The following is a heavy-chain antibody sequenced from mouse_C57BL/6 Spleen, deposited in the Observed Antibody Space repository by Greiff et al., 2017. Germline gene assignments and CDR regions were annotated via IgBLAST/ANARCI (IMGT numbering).Heavy chain of an antibody. Sequence: VKLVESGAELMKPGASVKLSCKATGYTFTGYWIEWVKQRPGHGLEWIGEILPGSGSTNYNEKFKGKATFTADTSSNTDYMPLSSLTTEDSAIYCCARGSSYWYFDVWGTGTTVTVSA. CDR3: ARGSSYWYFDV. J-gene: IGHJ1*03. V-gene: IGHV1-9*01. D-gene: IGHD1-1*01. CDR2: ILPGSGST. CDR1: GYTFTGYW.